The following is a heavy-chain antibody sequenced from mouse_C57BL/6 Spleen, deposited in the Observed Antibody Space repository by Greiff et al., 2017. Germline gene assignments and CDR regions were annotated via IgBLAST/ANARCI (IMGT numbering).Heavy chain of an antibody. CDR2: ICPGSGST. J-gene: IGHJ3*01. V-gene: IGHV1-55*01. CDR3: ARPHYYGNYGFAY. D-gene: IGHD2-1*01. Sequence: QVQLQQPGAELVKPGASVKMSCKASGYTFTSYWITWVKQRPGQGLEWIGDICPGSGSTNYNEKFKSKATLTVDTSSSTAYMQLSSRTSEDSAVYYCARPHYYGNYGFAYWGQGTLVTVSA. CDR1: GYTFTSYW.